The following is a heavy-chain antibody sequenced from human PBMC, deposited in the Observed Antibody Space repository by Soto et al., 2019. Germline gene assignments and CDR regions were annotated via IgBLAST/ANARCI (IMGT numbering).Heavy chain of an antibody. V-gene: IGHV3-23*01. CDR3: AKGVGGQPGASDF. CDR2: ISGSGGGT. CDR1: GVTFISYG. Sequence: GGSLRLSCTASGVTFISYGMRWVRQAPGKGLEWVSAISGSGGGTYYADAVQGRFTVSRDNSQNTLYLQVDSLRAEDTAIYYCAKGVGGQPGASDFWGQRTLVIVSS. J-gene: IGHJ4*02. D-gene: IGHD6-13*01.